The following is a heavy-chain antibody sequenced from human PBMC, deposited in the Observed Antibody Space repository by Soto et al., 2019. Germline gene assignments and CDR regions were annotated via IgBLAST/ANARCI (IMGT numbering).Heavy chain of an antibody. V-gene: IGHV3-30*18. CDR2: ISYDGRNK. CDR3: AKDTYYYDRSGYYTFDS. D-gene: IGHD3-22*01. CDR1: GFTFSSYG. Sequence: SLRLSCAASGFTFSSYGVHWVRQAPGKGLEWVAVISYDGRNKQYADSVKGRFTISRDNSKNTLDLQMNSLRAEDTAVYYCAKDTYYYDRSGYYTFDSWGQGTLVTVSS. J-gene: IGHJ4*02.